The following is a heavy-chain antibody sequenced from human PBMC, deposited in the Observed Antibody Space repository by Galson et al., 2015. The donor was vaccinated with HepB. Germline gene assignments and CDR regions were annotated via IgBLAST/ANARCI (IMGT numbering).Heavy chain of an antibody. CDR2: ISSDGVTT. V-gene: IGHV3-64*01. J-gene: IGHJ4*02. CDR1: GFTFGSYA. CDR3: ARVTNWGLFDY. Sequence: SLRLSCAASGFTFGSYAIHWVRQAPGKRLEYVSGISSDGVTTHYGNSVKGRFTISRDNGKNTVYLQMGGLRIEDMAVYYCARVTNWGLFDYWGQGVLVTVSS. D-gene: IGHD2-21*01.